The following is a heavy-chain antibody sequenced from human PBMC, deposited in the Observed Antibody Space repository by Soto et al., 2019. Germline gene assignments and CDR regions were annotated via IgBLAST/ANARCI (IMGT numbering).Heavy chain of an antibody. CDR2: IGSRGNAI. D-gene: IGHD3-22*01. J-gene: IGHJ4*02. CDR3: ARDINHNDSGAYQAD. V-gene: IGHV3-48*03. Sequence: GGSLRLSCAASGFTFSSYEMNWVRQAPGKGLEWISYIGSRGNAIHYADSVKGRFTISTDKAKNSLYQQKNSLRAEDTAIYYCARDINHNDSGAYQADWGQGTLVTDSS. CDR1: GFTFSSYE.